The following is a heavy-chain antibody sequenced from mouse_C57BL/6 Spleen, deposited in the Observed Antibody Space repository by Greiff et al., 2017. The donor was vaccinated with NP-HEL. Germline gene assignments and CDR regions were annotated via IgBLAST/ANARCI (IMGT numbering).Heavy chain of an antibody. D-gene: IGHD3-2*02. CDR2: ISDGGSYT. CDR1: GFTFSSYA. Sequence: EVQLQESGGGLVKPGGSLKLSCAASGFTFSSYAMSWVRQTPEKRLEWVATISDGGSYTYYPDNVKGRFTISRDNAKNNLYLQMSHLKSEDTAMYYCARDQEWYFDVWGTGTTVTVSS. V-gene: IGHV5-4*01. CDR3: ARDQEWYFDV. J-gene: IGHJ1*03.